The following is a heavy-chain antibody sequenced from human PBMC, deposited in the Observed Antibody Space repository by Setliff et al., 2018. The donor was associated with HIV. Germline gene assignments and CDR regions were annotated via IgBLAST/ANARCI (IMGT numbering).Heavy chain of an antibody. Sequence: PGESLKISCAASGFSNSALHWVRQAPGKRPEWVANIKGDGSETYYVDSVKGRFTISRDNAKNSLYLQMNSLRVEDTAVYYCWSGYTSGRWGQGTLVTVSS. D-gene: IGHD6-19*01. J-gene: IGHJ4*02. CDR1: GFSNSA. CDR3: WSGYTSGR. V-gene: IGHV3-7*01. CDR2: IKGDGSET.